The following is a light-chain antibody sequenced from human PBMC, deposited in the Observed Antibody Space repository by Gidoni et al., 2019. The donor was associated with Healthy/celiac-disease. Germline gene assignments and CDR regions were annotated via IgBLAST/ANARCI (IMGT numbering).Light chain of an antibody. V-gene: IGLV3-1*01. CDR3: QAWDSSTSVV. J-gene: IGLJ2*01. Sequence: SYELTQPPSMSVSPGQTASITCSGGKLGDKYACWYQQKPGQSPVLVIYQDSKRPSGIPERFSGSNSGNTATLTISGTQAMDEADYYCQAWDSSTSVVFGGGTKLTVL. CDR2: QDS. CDR1: KLGDKY.